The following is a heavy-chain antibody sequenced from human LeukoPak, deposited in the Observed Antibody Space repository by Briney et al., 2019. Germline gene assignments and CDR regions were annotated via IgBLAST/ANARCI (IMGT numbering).Heavy chain of an antibody. Sequence: SLRLFCAASGFTFDDYAMHWVRQAPGKGLEWVSGISWNSGNIAYADSVKGRFTISRDNAENTLFLQMNSLRPEDTAVYYCARGHAPAPRSAMDVWGQGTTVTVSS. CDR3: ARGHAPAPRSAMDV. J-gene: IGHJ6*02. CDR2: ISWNSGNI. CDR1: GFTFDDYA. V-gene: IGHV3-9*01.